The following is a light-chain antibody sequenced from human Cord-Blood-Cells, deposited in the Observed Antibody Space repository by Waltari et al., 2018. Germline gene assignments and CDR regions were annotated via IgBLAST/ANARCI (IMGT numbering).Light chain of an antibody. Sequence: DIVRTQSPDSLAVSLGERATINCKYSQSVLYSSNNKNYLAWYQQKPGQTPKLLIYWASTRESGVPDRFSGSGSGTDVTLTISSLQAEDVAVYYCQQYYSTPYTFGQGTKLEIK. CDR2: WAS. CDR1: QSVLYSSNNKNY. V-gene: IGKV4-1*01. CDR3: QQYYSTPYT. J-gene: IGKJ2*01.